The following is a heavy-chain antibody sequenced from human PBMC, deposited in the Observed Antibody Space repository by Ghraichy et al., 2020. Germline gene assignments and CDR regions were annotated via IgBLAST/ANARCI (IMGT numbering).Heavy chain of an antibody. V-gene: IGHV3-48*02. CDR2: ISSSGRNI. Sequence: GGSLRLSCVGSGFTFSGYSMNWVRQSPGKGLEWVSHISSSGRNIFYADSVKGRFTISRDNAKNSLSLQMNILRDEDTAVYYCARGSAVVRLYYYAGLDVWRQGTTVTVSS. CDR3: ARGSAVVRLYYYAGLDV. D-gene: IGHD4-23*01. J-gene: IGHJ6*02. CDR1: GFTFSGYS.